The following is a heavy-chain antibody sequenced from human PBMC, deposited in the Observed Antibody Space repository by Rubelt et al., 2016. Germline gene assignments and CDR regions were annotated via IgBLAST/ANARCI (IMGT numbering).Heavy chain of an antibody. J-gene: IGHJ4*02. CDR3: AKEGVGGVDC. D-gene: IGHD3-3*01. CDR2: ISGGGGTT. CDR1: GFTFSGSA. Sequence: EVQLVESGGGLVQPGGSLKLSCAASGFTFSGSAIHWVRQAPGKGLECVSGISGGGGTTYYADSVKGRFTISRDNSKNTLYLQMNSLRDEDTAVYYCAKEGVGGVDCWGQGTLVTVSS. V-gene: IGHV3-23*04.